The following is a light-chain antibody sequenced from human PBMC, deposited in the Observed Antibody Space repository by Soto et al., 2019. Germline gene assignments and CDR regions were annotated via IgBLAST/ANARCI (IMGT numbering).Light chain of an antibody. Sequence: QSVLTQPPSASGSPGQSVTISCTGSNSDIGGSFYVSWYQQHPGKAPKLMIYEVNNRPSGVSSRFSGSKSGNTASLTISGLQPEDEASYYCTSFTGTSSQFVLGSGTKVTV. V-gene: IGLV2-14*01. J-gene: IGLJ1*01. CDR1: NSDIGGSFY. CDR3: TSFTGTSSQFV. CDR2: EVN.